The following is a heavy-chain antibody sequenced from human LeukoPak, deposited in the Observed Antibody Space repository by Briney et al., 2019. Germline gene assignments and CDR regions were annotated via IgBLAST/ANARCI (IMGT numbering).Heavy chain of an antibody. D-gene: IGHD2-21*01. CDR2: TIPLFGRA. J-gene: IGHJ3*02. V-gene: IGHV1-69*05. Sequence: EASVTVSCKASGDTFGSYTFVWVRQAPGQGLQWMGGTIPLFGRANYAQRFQDRVTITTDESTTTIYMEVSSLTSEDTGIYYCARAVFTFRNAFDIWGQGTTVTVSS. CDR3: ARAVFTFRNAFDI. CDR1: GDTFGSYT.